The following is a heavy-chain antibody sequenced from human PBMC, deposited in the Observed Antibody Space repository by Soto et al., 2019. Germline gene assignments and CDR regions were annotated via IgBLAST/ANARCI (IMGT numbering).Heavy chain of an antibody. CDR1: GFTFSSYG. CDR2: IWYDGSNK. Sequence: QVQLVESGGGVVQPGRSLRLSCAASGFTFSSYGMHWVRQAPGKGLEWVAVIWYDGSNKYYADSVKGRFTISRDNSKNPLYLHMNSLRAEDTAVYYCARSPRRGSGSYYNVLFDYWGQGTLVTVSS. CDR3: ARSPRRGSGSYYNVLFDY. D-gene: IGHD3-10*01. J-gene: IGHJ4*02. V-gene: IGHV3-33*01.